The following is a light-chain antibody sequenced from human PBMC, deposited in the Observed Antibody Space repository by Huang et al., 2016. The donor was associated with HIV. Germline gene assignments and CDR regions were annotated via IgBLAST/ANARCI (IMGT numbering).Light chain of an antibody. Sequence: DIQMTQSPSSLSASVGDRVTITCRASQNINTYLNWYQQKRGKAPKLLSYTAYTLERGVPLRFSGSGSGTDFTLTISSLQPEDSASYYCQQSYSTLFTFGPGTKIDVK. CDR2: TAY. CDR1: QNINTY. J-gene: IGKJ3*01. CDR3: QQSYSTLFT. V-gene: IGKV1-39*01.